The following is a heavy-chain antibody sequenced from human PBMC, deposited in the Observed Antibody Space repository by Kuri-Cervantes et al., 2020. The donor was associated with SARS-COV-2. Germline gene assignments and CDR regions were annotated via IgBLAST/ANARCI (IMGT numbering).Heavy chain of an antibody. J-gene: IGHJ4*02. CDR1: GFIFSDYY. V-gene: IGHV3-11*04. CDR3: TKEVYGSGSVYSYLDN. D-gene: IGHD3-10*01. CDR2: IGPSGTTK. Sequence: GESLKISCTASGFIFSDYYMTWIRQAPGKGLEWVSNIGPSGTTKYYADSVKGRFTISRDNAKNSLYLQMNSLRAEDTAVYHCTKEVYGSGSVYSYLDNWGQGIPVTVSS.